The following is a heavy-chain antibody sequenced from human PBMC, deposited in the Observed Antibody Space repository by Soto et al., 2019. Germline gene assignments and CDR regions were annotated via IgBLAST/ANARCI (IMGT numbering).Heavy chain of an antibody. CDR3: ARVFSDSSSFFDP. V-gene: IGHV4-59*06. J-gene: IGHJ5*02. CDR1: DGSISPYY. D-gene: IGHD6-13*01. Sequence: SETLSLTCTVSDGSISPYYWAWIRQPPGKGLEWIGNIYYSGRTYYNPSLKSRVTISVDTSKNQFSLKLSSVTAADTAVYYCARVFSDSSSFFDPWGQGTLVTVSS. CDR2: IYYSGRT.